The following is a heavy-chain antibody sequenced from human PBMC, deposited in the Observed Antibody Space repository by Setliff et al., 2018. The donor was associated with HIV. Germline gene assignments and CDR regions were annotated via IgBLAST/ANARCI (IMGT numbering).Heavy chain of an antibody. V-gene: IGHV4-34*01. CDR3: ARGRGSSSSWPIDY. J-gene: IGHJ4*02. CDR2: INHSGST. Sequence: SETLSLTCAVYGGSFSGYSWTWIRQPPGKGLEWIGDINHSGSTNYNPSLKSRVTMSVDKSKNQFSLRLSSVTAADTAVYFCARGRGSSSSWPIDYWGQGTLGTV. D-gene: IGHD6-13*01. CDR1: GGSFSGYS.